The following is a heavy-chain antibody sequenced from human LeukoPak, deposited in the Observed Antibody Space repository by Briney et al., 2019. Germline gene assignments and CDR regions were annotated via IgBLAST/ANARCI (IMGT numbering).Heavy chain of an antibody. CDR1: GFTFSSYE. V-gene: IGHV3-48*03. Sequence: PGGSLRLSCAASGFTFSSYEMDWVRQAPGKGLEWVSYISSSGSTIDYADSVKGRFTISRDNAKNSLYLQMNSLRAEDTAVYYCARVTYYYDSSGYWGHDAFDIWGQGTMVTVSS. CDR2: ISSSGSTI. D-gene: IGHD3-22*01. CDR3: ARVTYYYDSSGYWGHDAFDI. J-gene: IGHJ3*02.